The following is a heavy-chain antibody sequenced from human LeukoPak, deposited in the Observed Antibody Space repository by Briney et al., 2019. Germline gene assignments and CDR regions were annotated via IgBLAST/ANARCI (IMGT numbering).Heavy chain of an antibody. J-gene: IGHJ4*02. V-gene: IGHV3-7*01. CDR3: ASGFLQWPY. D-gene: IGHD3-3*01. Sequence: GGSLRLSCAASGFILGGYWMSWVRQAPGRGLEWVANINPDGSIKYYVDSIKGRFTISRDNAKNSLYLQMNSLRAEDTAVYYCASGFLQWPYWGQGTLDTVSS. CDR1: GFILGGYW. CDR2: INPDGSIK.